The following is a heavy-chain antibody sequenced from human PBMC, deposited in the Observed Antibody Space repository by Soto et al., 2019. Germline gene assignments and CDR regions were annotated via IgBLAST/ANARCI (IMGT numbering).Heavy chain of an antibody. D-gene: IGHD3-22*01. CDR3: ARDRVYYYDNSGYYNFDY. CDR1: GFTFSNYA. J-gene: IGHJ4*02. Sequence: QVQLVESGGGVVQPGRSLRVSCAASGFTFSNYAMHWVRQAPGKGLEWEAVVSYDGSKQFYADSVEGRFTISRDSSKSTLYLHMDNLRDEDTAVYYCARDRVYYYDNSGYYNFDYWGQGTLVTVSS. CDR2: VSYDGSKQ. V-gene: IGHV3-30-3*01.